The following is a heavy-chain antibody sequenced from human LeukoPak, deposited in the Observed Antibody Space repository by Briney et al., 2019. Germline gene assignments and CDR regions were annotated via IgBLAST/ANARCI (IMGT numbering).Heavy chain of an antibody. V-gene: IGHV1-18*01. J-gene: IGHJ4*02. Sequence: GASVKVSCKASGYTFTSYGISWVRQAPGQGLEWRGWISAYNGNTNYAQRLQGRVTMTTDTSTSTAYMELRSLRSDDTAVYYCARVVSGVSSWYGIPIDYWGQGTLVTVSS. CDR3: ARVVSGVSSWYGIPIDY. D-gene: IGHD6-13*01. CDR2: ISAYNGNT. CDR1: GYTFTSYG.